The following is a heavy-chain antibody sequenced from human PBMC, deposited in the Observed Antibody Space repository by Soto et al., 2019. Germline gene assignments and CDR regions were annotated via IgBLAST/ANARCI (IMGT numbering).Heavy chain of an antibody. J-gene: IGHJ4*02. Sequence: HVQLVQSGAEVKKPGASVRVSCKASGYTFRNYYMHWVRQAPGQGHEWMGIINPSGGSTTYAQKFQGRVTMPRDTSTSTVYMELSSLRSEDTSVYYCARYGYNGYYFDYWGQGTLVTVSS. V-gene: IGHV1-46*01. CDR1: GYTFRNYY. CDR2: INPSGGST. CDR3: ARYGYNGYYFDY. D-gene: IGHD5-12*01.